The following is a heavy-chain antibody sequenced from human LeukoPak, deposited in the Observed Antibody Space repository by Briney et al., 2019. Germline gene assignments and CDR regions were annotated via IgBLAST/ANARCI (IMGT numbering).Heavy chain of an antibody. CDR2: IHYTRKA. D-gene: IGHD3-16*01. CDR1: GDSISGSY. Sequence: RPSETLSLTCTVSGDSISGSYWTWIRQPPGKGLEWIGQIHYTRKADYNPSLRSRITISVDTSKDQMSLKLSSVTAADTAIYYCARFGADYDMDVWGQGTTVTVSS. J-gene: IGHJ6*02. V-gene: IGHV4-59*01. CDR3: ARFGADYDMDV.